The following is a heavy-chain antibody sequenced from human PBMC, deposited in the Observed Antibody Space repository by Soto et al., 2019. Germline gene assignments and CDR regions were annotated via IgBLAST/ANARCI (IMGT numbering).Heavy chain of an antibody. Sequence: QVQLQESGPGLVKPSETMSLSCTVSGGSISSYYWSWFRQSPGKRMEWIGYVHHSWGSSYNPSLQSRVAISLDTSKSQFSLTVTSVTATDTAVYYCARQGFGPLHGIVDVWGQGTTVTVSS. J-gene: IGHJ6*02. CDR2: VHHSWGS. D-gene: IGHD3-10*01. CDR3: ARQGFGPLHGIVDV. CDR1: GGSISSYY. V-gene: IGHV4-59*08.